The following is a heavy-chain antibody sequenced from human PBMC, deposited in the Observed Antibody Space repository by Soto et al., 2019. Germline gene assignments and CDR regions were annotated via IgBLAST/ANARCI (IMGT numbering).Heavy chain of an antibody. CDR2: IYYSGST. CDR3: ARHGGRRGGWFDP. D-gene: IGHD2-15*01. V-gene: IGHV4-59*08. CDR1: GGSISSYY. Sequence: PSETLSLTCTVSGGSISSYYWSWIRQPPGRGLEWIGYIYYSGSTNYNPSLKSRVTISVDTSKNQFSLKLSSVTAADTAVYYCARHGGRRGGWFDPWGQGTLVTVPS. J-gene: IGHJ5*02.